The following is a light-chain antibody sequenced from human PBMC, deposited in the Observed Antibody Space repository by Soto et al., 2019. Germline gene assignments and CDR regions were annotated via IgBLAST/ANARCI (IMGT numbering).Light chain of an antibody. J-gene: IGKJ2*01. Sequence: DIQMTQSPSTLSASVGDTVTITCRASQRISSWLAWYQQKAGKAPRLLIYDASDLESGVPSRFSGSGSGTQFTLTISGLQPDNFATYYCQEYLTYTFVRGTKLEIK. CDR1: QRISSW. CDR2: DAS. CDR3: QEYLTYT. V-gene: IGKV1-5*01.